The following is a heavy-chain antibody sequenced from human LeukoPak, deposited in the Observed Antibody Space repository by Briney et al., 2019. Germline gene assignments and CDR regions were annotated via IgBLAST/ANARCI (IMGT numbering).Heavy chain of an antibody. D-gene: IGHD2-2*01. J-gene: IGHJ4*02. CDR1: GYSISSGYY. CDR3: ARLPPRRTRDIVVVPAAVVDY. V-gene: IGHV4-38-2*01. Sequence: SETLSLTCAVSGYSISSGYYWGWIRQPPGKGLEWIGSIYHSGNTYYNPSLKSRVTISVDTSKNQFSLKLSSVTAADTAVYYCARLPPRRTRDIVVVPAAVVDYWGQGTLVTVSS. CDR2: IYHSGNT.